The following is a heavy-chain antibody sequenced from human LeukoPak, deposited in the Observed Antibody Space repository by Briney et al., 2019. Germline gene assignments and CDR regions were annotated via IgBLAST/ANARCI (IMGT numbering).Heavy chain of an antibody. CDR3: AREHFDGHYYDSSGYCDY. J-gene: IGHJ4*02. CDR2: IKQDGSEK. CDR1: GFTFSSYW. D-gene: IGHD3-22*01. V-gene: IGHV3-7*01. Sequence: GGSLRLSCAASGFTFSSYWMSWVRQAPGKGLEWVANIKQDGSEKYYVDSVKGRFTISRDNAKNSLYLQMNSLRAEDTAVYYCAREHFDGHYYDSSGYCDYWGQGTLVTVSS.